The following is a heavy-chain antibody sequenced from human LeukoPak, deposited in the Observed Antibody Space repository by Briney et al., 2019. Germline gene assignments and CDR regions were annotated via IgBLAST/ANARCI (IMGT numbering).Heavy chain of an antibody. J-gene: IGHJ6*02. V-gene: IGHV3-9*01. CDR3: AKDIGGCDYVKEYYYHGMDV. CDR1: GFTFDDYA. Sequence: GRSLRLSCAASGFTFDDYAMHWVRQAPGKGLEWVAGISWNSGNIASADSVKGRFTISRDNAKNSLYLQMNSLRAEDTALYYCAKDIGGCDYVKEYYYHGMDVWGQGTTVTVSS. CDR2: ISWNSGNI. D-gene: IGHD4-17*01.